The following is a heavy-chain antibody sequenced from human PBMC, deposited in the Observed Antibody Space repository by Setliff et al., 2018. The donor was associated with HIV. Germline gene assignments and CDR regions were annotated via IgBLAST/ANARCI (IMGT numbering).Heavy chain of an antibody. V-gene: IGHV1-2*06. CDR3: TRGGISDY. CDR2: INPNSGAT. Sequence: ASVKVSCKASGYTFSGYYMHWVRQAPGQGLEWMGRINPNSGATNYAQKFQGRVTMTRDTSISTAFMEVSRLRSEDTAVYYCTRGGISDYWGQGTLVTVSS. D-gene: IGHD3-3*02. J-gene: IGHJ4*02. CDR1: GYTFSGYY.